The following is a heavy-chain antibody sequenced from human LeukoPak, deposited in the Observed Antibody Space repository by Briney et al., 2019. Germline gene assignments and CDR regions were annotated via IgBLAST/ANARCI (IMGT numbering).Heavy chain of an antibody. D-gene: IGHD6-19*01. CDR3: ARGQQWLKTGFDY. Sequence: PGGSLRLSCAASGFTFTDYAMDWVRQAPGKGLVHVSGISSNGGNTYYANFVKGRFTISRDNSKNTLYLQMGSLRAEDMAVYYCARGQQWLKTGFDYWGQGTLVTVSS. CDR1: GFTFTDYA. J-gene: IGHJ4*02. V-gene: IGHV3-64*01. CDR2: ISSNGGNT.